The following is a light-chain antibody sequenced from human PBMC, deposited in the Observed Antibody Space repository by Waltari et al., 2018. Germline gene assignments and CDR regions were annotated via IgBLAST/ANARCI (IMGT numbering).Light chain of an antibody. Sequence: DLQMTQSPSSLSASVGDIVTISCRASKNIRSYLSWYQQKPGIAPKLVIYAAPTLQSGVPSRFSGSGSGTNFTLTITSLQAEDFATYFCQASYTTPYSFGQGTKVEIK. CDR1: KNIRSY. CDR2: AAP. J-gene: IGKJ2*03. V-gene: IGKV1-39*01. CDR3: QASYTTPYS.